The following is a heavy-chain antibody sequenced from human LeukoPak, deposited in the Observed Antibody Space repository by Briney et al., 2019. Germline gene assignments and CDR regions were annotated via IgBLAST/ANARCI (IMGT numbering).Heavy chain of an antibody. CDR3: AKDSSDIVVMVAATVDY. J-gene: IGHJ4*02. D-gene: IGHD2-15*01. Sequence: GGSLRLSCAASGFTFSSYEMNWVRQAPGKGLEWVAFIRYDGSNKYYADSVKGRFTISRDNSKNTLYLQMNSLRAEDTAVYYCAKDSSDIVVMVAATVDYWGQGTLVTVSS. CDR1: GFTFSSYE. V-gene: IGHV3-30*02. CDR2: IRYDGSNK.